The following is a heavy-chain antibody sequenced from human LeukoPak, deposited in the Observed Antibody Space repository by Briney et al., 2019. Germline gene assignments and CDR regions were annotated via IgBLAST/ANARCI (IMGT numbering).Heavy chain of an antibody. Sequence: GGSLRLSCAASGFTFSSYSMNWVRQAPGKGLEWVSSISSSSSYIYYADSVKGRFTISRDNAKNSLYLQMNSLRAEDTAVYYCARDRYYDTYYYYYYMDVWGKGTTVTVSS. J-gene: IGHJ6*03. V-gene: IGHV3-21*01. CDR2: ISSSSSYI. CDR3: ARDRYYDTYYYYYYMDV. CDR1: GFTFSSYS. D-gene: IGHD1-26*01.